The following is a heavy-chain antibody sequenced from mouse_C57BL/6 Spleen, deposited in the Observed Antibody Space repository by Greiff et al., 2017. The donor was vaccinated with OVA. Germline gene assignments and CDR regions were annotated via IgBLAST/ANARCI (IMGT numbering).Heavy chain of an antibody. D-gene: IGHD2-5*01. V-gene: IGHV1-82*01. CDR3: ARGYSNYIGAMDY. CDR1: GYAFSSSW. J-gene: IGHJ4*01. CDR2: IYPGDGDT. Sequence: QVQLQQSGPELVKPGASVKISCKASGYAFSSSWMNWVKQRPGKGLEWIGRIYPGDGDTNYNGKFKGKATLTADKYYSTAYMQLSSLTSEDSAVYFCARGYSNYIGAMDYWGQGTSVTVSS.